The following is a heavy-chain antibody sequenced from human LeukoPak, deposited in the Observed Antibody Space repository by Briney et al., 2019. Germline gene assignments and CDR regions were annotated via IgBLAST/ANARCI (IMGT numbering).Heavy chain of an antibody. V-gene: IGHV3-20*01. Sequence: LSGGSLRLSCAASGYTFGDYGMSWVRQVPGKGLEGVSGTNRRGDITGYADFVKGRFTISRDNAKNSLYLQMNSLRVEDTALYHCARKGLGGELGGFDSWGQGTLVTVSS. CDR2: TNRRGDIT. J-gene: IGHJ4*02. CDR1: GYTFGDYG. CDR3: ARKGLGGELGGFDS. D-gene: IGHD1-7*01.